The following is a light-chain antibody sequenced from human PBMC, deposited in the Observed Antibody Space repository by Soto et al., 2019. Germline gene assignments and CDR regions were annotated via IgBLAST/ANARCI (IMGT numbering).Light chain of an antibody. CDR1: QSLLHSDGYNY. CDR3: QQYNDWPPYT. Sequence: DIVMTQSPLSLPVTPGEPASISCMSSQSLLHSDGYNYLDWYLQRPGQSPQLLIYGASTRATGIPARFSGSGSGTEFTLTISSLQSEDFAVYYCQQYNDWPPYTFGQGTKVDIK. CDR2: GAS. V-gene: IGKV2-28*01. J-gene: IGKJ2*01.